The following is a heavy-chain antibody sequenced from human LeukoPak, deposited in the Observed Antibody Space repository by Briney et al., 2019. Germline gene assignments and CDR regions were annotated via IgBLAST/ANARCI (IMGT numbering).Heavy chain of an antibody. CDR1: GGSISSYY. Sequence: SETLSLTCTVSGGSISSYYWSWIRQPPGKGLEWIGEINHSGSTNYNPSLKSRVTISVDTSKNQFSLKLSSVTAADTAVYYCARGLRFLEWLLPHWFDPWGQGTLVIVSS. D-gene: IGHD3-3*01. CDR2: INHSGST. J-gene: IGHJ5*02. CDR3: ARGLRFLEWLLPHWFDP. V-gene: IGHV4-34*01.